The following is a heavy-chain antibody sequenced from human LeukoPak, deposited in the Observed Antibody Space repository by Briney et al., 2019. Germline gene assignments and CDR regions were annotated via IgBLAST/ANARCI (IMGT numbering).Heavy chain of an antibody. CDR3: ATLYYYDRTGYPRYYFDY. V-gene: IGHV4-39*01. CDR1: GGSISSSSYY. CDR2: MYYSGST. Sequence: SETLSLTCNVSGGSISSSSYYWGWIRQPPGKGLEWIGSMYYSGSTYYNPSLKSRVTISGDTSENQFSLKLWSVTAADTAVYYCATLYYYDRTGYPRYYFDYWGQGTLVTVS. J-gene: IGHJ4*02. D-gene: IGHD3-22*01.